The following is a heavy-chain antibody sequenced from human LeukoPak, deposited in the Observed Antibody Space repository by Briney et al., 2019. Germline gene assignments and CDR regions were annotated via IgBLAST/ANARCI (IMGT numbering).Heavy chain of an antibody. V-gene: IGHV3-66*02. CDR2: IYSGGST. J-gene: IGHJ3*02. CDR3: ARDGYGGNSDFIDAFDI. Sequence: GGSLRLSCAASGFTVSSNYMSWVRQAPGKGLEWVSVIYSGGSTYYADSVKGRFTISRDNSKNTLYLQMNSLRAEDTAVYYCARDGYGGNSDFIDAFDIWGQGTMVTVSS. CDR1: GFTVSSNY. D-gene: IGHD4-23*01.